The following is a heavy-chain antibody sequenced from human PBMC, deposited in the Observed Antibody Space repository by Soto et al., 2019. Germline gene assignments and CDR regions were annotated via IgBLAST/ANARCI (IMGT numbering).Heavy chain of an antibody. D-gene: IGHD1-20*01. J-gene: IGHJ6*04. V-gene: IGHV3-15*05. Sequence: EALLVESGGGLVKPGGSLTLSCAASGITFKNAWMIWVRQAPGKGLEWIGRIKKTIDGATTDYAAPVKGRFAISRDDSKNAVYLHMSSLRSDDTAVYYCTTVRNSITITPVDVWGKGTRVTVSS. CDR1: GITFKNAW. CDR3: TTVRNSITITPVDV. CDR2: IKKTIDGATT.